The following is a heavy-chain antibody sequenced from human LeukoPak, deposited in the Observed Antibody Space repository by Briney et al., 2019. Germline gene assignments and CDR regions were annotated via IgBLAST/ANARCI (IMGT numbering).Heavy chain of an antibody. Sequence: PGGSLRLSCAASGFIFSDYYMSWIRQAPGKGLEWVSYISSSNTYTNYADSVKGRFTISRDNAKESLDLQMNSLRVEDTAVYYCVRDSVIRGMDVWGQGTTVTVSS. D-gene: IGHD3-10*01. V-gene: IGHV3-11*06. CDR3: VRDSVIRGMDV. CDR1: GFIFSDYY. CDR2: ISSSNTYT. J-gene: IGHJ6*02.